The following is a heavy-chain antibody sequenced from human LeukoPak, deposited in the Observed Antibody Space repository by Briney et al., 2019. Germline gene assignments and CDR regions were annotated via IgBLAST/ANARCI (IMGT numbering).Heavy chain of an antibody. CDR3: GRVTTGTVDH. CDR1: GGSINNYH. D-gene: IGHD1-1*01. Sequence: SETLSLTCTVAGGSINNYHWGWIRQPPGKGLEWIGYISYSGTTNYNPSLKSPVTISVDMSKSQFSLKLNSVTAADTAVYYCGRVTTGTVDHWGQGTLVTVSS. CDR2: ISYSGTT. V-gene: IGHV4-59*01. J-gene: IGHJ4*02.